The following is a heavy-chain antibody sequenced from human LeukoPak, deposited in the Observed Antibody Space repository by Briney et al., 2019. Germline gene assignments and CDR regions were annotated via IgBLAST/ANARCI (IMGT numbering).Heavy chain of an antibody. Sequence: SETLSLTCSVSGGSMSSDPYYWGWIRQPPGKGLEWIGSIYHSGSTYYNPSLKSRVTIAVETSKNQFSLKLSSVTAADKAVYYCARSCRILDIVATIRARLGGNGFDIWGQGTMVTVSS. D-gene: IGHD5-12*01. CDR1: GGSMSSDPYY. J-gene: IGHJ3*02. CDR2: IYHSGST. CDR3: ARSCRILDIVATIRARLGGNGFDI. V-gene: IGHV4-39*07.